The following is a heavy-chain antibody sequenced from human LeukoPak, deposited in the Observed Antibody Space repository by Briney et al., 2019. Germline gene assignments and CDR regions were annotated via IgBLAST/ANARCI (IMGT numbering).Heavy chain of an antibody. D-gene: IGHD6-19*01. V-gene: IGHV3-7*01. J-gene: IGHJ4*02. CDR2: IKQDGSEK. CDR3: ARDRGSSGWYEFDY. Sequence: GGSLRLSCAASGFTSSTYLMSWVRQAPGKGLEWVANIKQDGSEKYYVDSVKGRFTISRDNAKNSLYLQMNSLRAEDTAVYYCARDRGSSGWYEFDYWGQGTLVTVSS. CDR1: GFTSSTYL.